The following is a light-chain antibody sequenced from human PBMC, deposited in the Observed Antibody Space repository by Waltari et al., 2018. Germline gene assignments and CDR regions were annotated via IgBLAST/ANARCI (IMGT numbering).Light chain of an antibody. V-gene: IGKV4-1*01. CDR1: QSVLYSSNNKNY. CDR2: WSS. J-gene: IGKJ4*01. CDR3: QQYYNSPLT. Sequence: DIVMTQSPDSLAVSLGERATINCKSSQSVLYSSNNKNYLAWYQQKPGQPPKLIIYWSSTRESGVPDRFSGSESGTDFTLTISILQAEDVAVYYCQQYYNSPLTFGGGTKVEIK.